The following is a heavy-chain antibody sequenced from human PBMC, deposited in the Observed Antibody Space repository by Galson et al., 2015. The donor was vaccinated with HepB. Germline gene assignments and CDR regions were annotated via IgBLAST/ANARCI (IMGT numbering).Heavy chain of an antibody. CDR3: ARATTGDGAAFFDY. Sequence: SLRLSCAASGFTFSSYAMHWVRQAPGKGLEWVAVISYDGSNKYYADSVKGRFTISRDNSKNTLYLQMNSLRAEDTAVYYCARATTGDGAAFFDYWGQGTLVTVSS. J-gene: IGHJ4*02. CDR2: ISYDGSNK. D-gene: IGHD7-27*01. CDR1: GFTFSSYA. V-gene: IGHV3-30*14.